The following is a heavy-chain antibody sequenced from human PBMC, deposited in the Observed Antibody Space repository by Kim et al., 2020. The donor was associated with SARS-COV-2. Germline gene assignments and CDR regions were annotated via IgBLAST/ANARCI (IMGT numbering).Heavy chain of an antibody. J-gene: IGHJ6*01. CDR3: ALRLRGYSGYGAYWYYGMDV. V-gene: IGHV4-39*07. D-gene: IGHD5-12*01. CDR2: IYYSGST. Sequence: SETLSLTCTVSGGSISSSSYYWVWIRQPPGKGLEWIGSIYYSGSTYYNPSLKSRVTISVDTSKNQFSLKLSSVTAADTAVYYCALRLRGYSGYGAYWYYGMDVWGQGTTVTVSS. CDR1: GGSISSSSYY.